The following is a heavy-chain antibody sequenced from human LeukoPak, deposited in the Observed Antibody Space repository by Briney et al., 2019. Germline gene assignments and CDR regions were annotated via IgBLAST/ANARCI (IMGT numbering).Heavy chain of an antibody. D-gene: IGHD2-8*01. CDR1: GFTFNNYW. J-gene: IGHJ4*02. Sequence: GSLRLSCAASGFTFNNYWMHWVRQGPGKGLVWVSGIISDGNNTKYADSVKGRFTISRDNAKNTVYLQMNCLRVEDTAMYYCVRGEGDCTNGVCYFDNWGQGTLVTVSS. CDR2: IISDGNNT. V-gene: IGHV3-74*01. CDR3: VRGEGDCTNGVCYFDN.